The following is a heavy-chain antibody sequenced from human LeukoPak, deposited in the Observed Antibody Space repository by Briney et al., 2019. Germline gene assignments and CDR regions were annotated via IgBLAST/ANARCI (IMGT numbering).Heavy chain of an antibody. J-gene: IGHJ5*02. CDR3: AREGDSYDSSGYYYQDWFDP. CDR1: GYTFTSYY. Sequence: ASVKVSCKASGYTFTSYYMHWVRQAPGQGLEWMGIINPSGGSTSYAQKFQGRVTMTRDMSTSTVYMELSSLRSEDTAVYYCAREGDSYDSSGYYYQDWFDPRGQGTLVTVSS. CDR2: INPSGGST. D-gene: IGHD3-22*01. V-gene: IGHV1-46*01.